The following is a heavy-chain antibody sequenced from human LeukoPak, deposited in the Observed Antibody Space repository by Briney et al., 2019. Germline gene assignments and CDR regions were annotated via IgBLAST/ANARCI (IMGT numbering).Heavy chain of an antibody. D-gene: IGHD2-15*01. Sequence: PGGSLRLSCAASGFTVSSDYMTWVRQAPGKGLEWVSVIYNDGRTSYADSVKGRFTISRDNSRNTLYLQMNSLRAEDTAVYYCARVYCSGGSCYGPFDYWGQGTLVTVSS. CDR3: ARVYCSGGSCYGPFDY. J-gene: IGHJ4*02. V-gene: IGHV3-66*01. CDR1: GFTVSSDY. CDR2: IYNDGRT.